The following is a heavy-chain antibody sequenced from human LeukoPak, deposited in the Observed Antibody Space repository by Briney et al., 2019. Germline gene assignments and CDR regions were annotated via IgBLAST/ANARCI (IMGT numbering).Heavy chain of an antibody. Sequence: PGGSLRLSCAASGFTFTSYAVSWVRQTPGEGLEWVSAITGSGGTTYYADSVKGRFTISRDNSRNTLYLHMNSLGAEDTAVYYCAKTIVPTMTFDYWGQGTLVTVSS. J-gene: IGHJ4*02. CDR2: ITGSGGTT. D-gene: IGHD2-8*01. CDR3: AKTIVPTMTFDY. CDR1: GFTFTSYA. V-gene: IGHV3-23*01.